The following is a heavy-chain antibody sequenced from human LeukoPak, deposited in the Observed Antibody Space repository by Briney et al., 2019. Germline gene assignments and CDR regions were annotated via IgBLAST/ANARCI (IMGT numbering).Heavy chain of an antibody. CDR3: ARFGYVAAVDV. J-gene: IGHJ4*02. Sequence: GGSLRLSCAASGFSFSAYWMTWVRQAPGTGLEWVANINPAGAETYYVDPVKGRFTVSRDNAKNLLYLQMNSLRAEDTAVYHCARFGYVAAVDVWGQGTLVTVSS. CDR1: GFSFSAYW. CDR2: INPAGAET. V-gene: IGHV3-7*01. D-gene: IGHD2-15*01.